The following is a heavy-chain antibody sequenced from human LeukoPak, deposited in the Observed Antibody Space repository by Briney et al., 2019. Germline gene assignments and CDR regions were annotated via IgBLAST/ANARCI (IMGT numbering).Heavy chain of an antibody. CDR3: ARDGYSGYDYFDY. Sequence: SQTLSLTCAVSGGSISSGGYYWGWIRQPPGKGLEWIGSIYYSGSTYYNPSLKSRVTISVDTSKNQFSLKLSSVTAADTAVYYCARDGYSGYDYFDYWGQGTLVTVSS. CDR1: GGSISSGGYY. CDR2: IYYSGST. D-gene: IGHD5-12*01. J-gene: IGHJ4*02. V-gene: IGHV4-39*07.